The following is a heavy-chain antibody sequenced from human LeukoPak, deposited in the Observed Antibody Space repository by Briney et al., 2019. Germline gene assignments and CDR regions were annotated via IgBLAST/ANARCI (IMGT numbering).Heavy chain of an antibody. Sequence: GGSLRLSCAASGFTFSSYGMSWVRQAPGKGLEWVSVISGSGDSTYYADSVKGRFTISRDNSKNTLYLQMNSLRAEDTAVYYCARDGAAAGKGPGAFDIWGQGTMVTVSS. CDR3: ARDGAAAGKGPGAFDI. J-gene: IGHJ3*02. V-gene: IGHV3-23*01. CDR2: ISGSGDST. D-gene: IGHD6-13*01. CDR1: GFTFSSYG.